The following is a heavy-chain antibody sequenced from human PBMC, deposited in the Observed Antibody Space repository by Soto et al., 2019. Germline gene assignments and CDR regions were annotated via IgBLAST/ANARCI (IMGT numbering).Heavy chain of an antibody. CDR1: GYTFTSYG. D-gene: IGHD4-17*01. Sequence: QVQLVQSGAEVKKPGASVKVSCKASGYTFTSYGISWVRQAPGQGLEWMGWISAYNGNTNYAQKLQGRVTMTTDTPTSTAYMELRSLRSDDTAVYYCARLHDYGDSFYYYYYMDVWGKGTTVTVSS. CDR2: ISAYNGNT. V-gene: IGHV1-18*01. CDR3: ARLHDYGDSFYYYYYMDV. J-gene: IGHJ6*03.